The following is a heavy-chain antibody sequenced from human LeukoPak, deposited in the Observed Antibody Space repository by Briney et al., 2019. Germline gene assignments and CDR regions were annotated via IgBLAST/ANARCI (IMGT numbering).Heavy chain of an antibody. CDR1: GFTFSNYW. CDR3: GSPEWLPDSFDI. V-gene: IGHV3-7*01. D-gene: IGHD3-3*01. CDR2: IKQDGSEK. J-gene: IGHJ3*02. Sequence: GGFLRLSCAGSGFTFSNYWMSWVRKAPGKGMEWVANIKQDGSEKYYVDSVKGRFTISRDNANNSVYLQMNSLRAEETGVYYCGSPEWLPDSFDIWGQGTMVTVSS.